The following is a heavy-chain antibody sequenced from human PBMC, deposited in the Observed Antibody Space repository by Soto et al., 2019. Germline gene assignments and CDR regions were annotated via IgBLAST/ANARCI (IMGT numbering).Heavy chain of an antibody. Sequence: EVQLVESGGGLVKPGGSLRLSCAASGFTFSNAWMNWVRQAPGKGLEWVGRIKSKTDGGTTDYAAPVKGRFIISRDDSKNSLYLQMNSLKTEDPAVYYCTTEYYYDSFTFLHWGQGTLVPVSS. CDR1: GFTFSNAW. D-gene: IGHD3-22*01. CDR3: TTEYYYDSFTFLH. J-gene: IGHJ1*01. V-gene: IGHV3-15*07. CDR2: IKSKTDGGTT.